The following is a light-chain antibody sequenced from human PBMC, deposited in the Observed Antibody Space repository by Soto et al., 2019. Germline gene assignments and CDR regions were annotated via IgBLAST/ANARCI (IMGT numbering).Light chain of an antibody. Sequence: DIQMTQSPPTLSASVGDRVTITCRASQSISNWLAWYRQRPGKAPQLLIYDASTLESGVPSRFSGSGSGTEFTLTISSLQPDDFATYYCQQYNSYLWTFGQGTKVEIK. CDR3: QQYNSYLWT. CDR1: QSISNW. J-gene: IGKJ1*01. CDR2: DAS. V-gene: IGKV1-5*01.